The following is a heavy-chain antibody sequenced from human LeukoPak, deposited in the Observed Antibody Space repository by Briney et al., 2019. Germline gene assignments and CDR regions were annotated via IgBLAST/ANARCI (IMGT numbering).Heavy chain of an antibody. D-gene: IGHD3-10*01. CDR3: ARLYGSGSYRSD. V-gene: IGHV3-48*01. Sequence: GGSLRLSCAASGFTFSSYSMYWVRQAPGKGLEWVSYISSSSSTIYYADSVKGRFTISRDDAKNSLYLQMNSLRAEDTAVYYCARLYGSGSYRSDWGQGTLVTVSS. CDR1: GFTFSSYS. J-gene: IGHJ4*02. CDR2: ISSSSSTI.